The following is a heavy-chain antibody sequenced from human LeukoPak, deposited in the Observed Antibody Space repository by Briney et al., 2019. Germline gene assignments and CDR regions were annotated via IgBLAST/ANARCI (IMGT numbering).Heavy chain of an antibody. CDR2: VYYSGST. Sequence: SETLSLTCTVSGGSINNSTYYWAYIRQPPGKGLEWIGSVYYSGSTYSNPSLTSRVTISVDTSKNQFSLKLSSVTAADTAMYYCARQTTRRNWFDPWGQGTLVTVSS. CDR1: GGSINNSTYY. CDR3: ARQTTRRNWFDP. V-gene: IGHV4-39*01. J-gene: IGHJ5*02. D-gene: IGHD1-14*01.